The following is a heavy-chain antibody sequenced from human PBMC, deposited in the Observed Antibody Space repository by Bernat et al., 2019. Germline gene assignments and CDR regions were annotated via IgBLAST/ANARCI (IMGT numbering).Heavy chain of an antibody. D-gene: IGHD2-15*01. J-gene: IGHJ4*02. CDR2: ISSDGSTT. Sequence: EVQLVESGGGLVQPGGSLRLSCAASGFTFSSYWMHWVRQAPGKGLVWVSRISSDGSTTRYADSVKGRFTISRDNAKNTLYLQMTSLRVEDTAVYYCTRDFTPHDFDYWGQGTLVTVSS. CDR1: GFTFSSYW. V-gene: IGHV3-74*01. CDR3: TRDFTPHDFDY.